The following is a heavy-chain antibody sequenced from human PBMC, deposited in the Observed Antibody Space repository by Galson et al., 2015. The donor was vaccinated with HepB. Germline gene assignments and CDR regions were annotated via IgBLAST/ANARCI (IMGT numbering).Heavy chain of an antibody. CDR1: GYTLTELS. D-gene: IGHD2/OR15-2a*01. CDR3: ATSIVTGEIPQRGWFDP. CDR2: FDPEDGET. J-gene: IGHJ5*02. Sequence: SVKVSCKVSGYTLTELSMHWVRQAPGKGLEWMGGFDPEDGETIYAQKFQGRVTMTEDTSTDTAYMELSSLRSEDTAVYYCATSIVTGEIPQRGWFDPWGQGTLVTVSS. V-gene: IGHV1-24*01.